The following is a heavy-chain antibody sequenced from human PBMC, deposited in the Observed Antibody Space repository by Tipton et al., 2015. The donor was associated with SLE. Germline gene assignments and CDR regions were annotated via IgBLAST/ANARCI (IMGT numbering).Heavy chain of an antibody. CDR1: RYSISSGYY. Sequence: TLSLTCIVSRYSISSGYYWGWMRQAPGKELEWIGSFYHSGNTYYNPSLTSRVTISADTSKNQFSLRLTSVTAADTALYYCGRARVGTGYVFDVWGQGTMVTVSS. CDR3: GRARVGTGYVFDV. V-gene: IGHV4-38-2*02. D-gene: IGHD5-24*01. J-gene: IGHJ3*01. CDR2: FYHSGNT.